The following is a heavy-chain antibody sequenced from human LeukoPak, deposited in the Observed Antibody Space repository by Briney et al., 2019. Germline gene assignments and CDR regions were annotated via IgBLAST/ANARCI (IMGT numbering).Heavy chain of an antibody. Sequence: AGGSLRLSCAASGFTFSNYNMNWVRQAPGKGLEWVSFSSSSSTTMYYADSVKGRFAISRDNARNSLYLQMNSLRAEDTAVYYCARNLRSGTYWGDYSYYYMDVWGPGTTVTVSS. J-gene: IGHJ6*03. CDR2: SSSSSTTM. CDR3: ARNLRSGTYWGDYSYYYMDV. V-gene: IGHV3-48*01. D-gene: IGHD1-26*01. CDR1: GFTFSNYN.